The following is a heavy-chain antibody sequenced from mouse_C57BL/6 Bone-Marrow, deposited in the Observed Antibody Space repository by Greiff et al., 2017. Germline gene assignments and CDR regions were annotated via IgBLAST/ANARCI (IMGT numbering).Heavy chain of an antibody. Sequence: EVQLQQSGAELVRPGASVKLSFTASGFNIKDDYMHWVKQRPEQGLEWIGWIDPENGDTEYASKFQGKATITADTSSNTAYLQLSSLTSEDTAVYYCTTVDWYFDVWGTGTTVTVSS. CDR2: IDPENGDT. J-gene: IGHJ1*03. CDR1: GFNIKDDY. CDR3: TTVDWYFDV. V-gene: IGHV14-4*01.